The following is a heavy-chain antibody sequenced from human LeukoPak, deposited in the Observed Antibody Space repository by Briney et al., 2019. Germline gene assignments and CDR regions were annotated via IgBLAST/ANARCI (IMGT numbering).Heavy chain of an antibody. CDR2: IWYDGSNK. V-gene: IGHV3-33*08. J-gene: IGHJ4*02. Sequence: PGGSLRLSCAASGFTFSSHAMHWVRQAPGKGLEWVAVIWYDGSNKYYADSVKGRFTISRDNSKNTLYLQMNSLRAEDTAVYYCATMRVAATQDYWGQGTLVTVSS. CDR3: ATMRVAATQDY. CDR1: GFTFSSHA. D-gene: IGHD2-15*01.